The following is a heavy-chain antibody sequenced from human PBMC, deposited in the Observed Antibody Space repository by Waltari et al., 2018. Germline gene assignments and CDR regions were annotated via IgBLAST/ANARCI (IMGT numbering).Heavy chain of an antibody. D-gene: IGHD2-2*01. V-gene: IGHV1-2*02. CDR3: ARDLVVVPAPTGGMDV. CDR1: GYTFTGYY. J-gene: IGHJ6*02. CDR2: INPNMGGT. Sequence: QVQLVQSGAEVKKPGASVKVSCKASGYTFTGYYMHWVRQAPGQGLEWMGWINPNMGGTNYAQKFQGRVTRTRDTSISTAYMELSRLRSDDTAVYYCARDLVVVPAPTGGMDVWGQGTTVTVSS.